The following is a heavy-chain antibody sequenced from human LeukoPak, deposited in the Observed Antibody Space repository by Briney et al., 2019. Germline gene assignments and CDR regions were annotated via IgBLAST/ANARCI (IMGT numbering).Heavy chain of an antibody. CDR2: INPNSGGT. J-gene: IGHJ4*02. Sequence: ASVKVSCKASGYTFTGYYMHWVRQAPGQGLEWMGWINPNSGGTNYAQKFQGRVTMTRDTSISTAYMELSRLRSDDTAVYYCARDRTDSSGVNFDYWGQGTLVTVSS. CDR1: GYTFTGYY. D-gene: IGHD3-22*01. CDR3: ARDRTDSSGVNFDY. V-gene: IGHV1-2*02.